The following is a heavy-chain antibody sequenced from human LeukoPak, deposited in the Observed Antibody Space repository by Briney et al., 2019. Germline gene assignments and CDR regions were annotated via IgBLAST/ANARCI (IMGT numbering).Heavy chain of an antibody. CDR1: EFSFSSYW. CDR3: AMDINGDLFHV. Sequence: GGSLRLSCAGSEFSFSSYWMHWVRQPPEKGLEWVFSIKSDGSATAYADSVKGQFSMSTDSAKNTASLQMSSLRVEDTAMYYCAMDINGDLFHVWGQGTPVTVSS. J-gene: IGHJ4*02. D-gene: IGHD2-2*03. CDR2: IKSDGSAT. V-gene: IGHV3-74*01.